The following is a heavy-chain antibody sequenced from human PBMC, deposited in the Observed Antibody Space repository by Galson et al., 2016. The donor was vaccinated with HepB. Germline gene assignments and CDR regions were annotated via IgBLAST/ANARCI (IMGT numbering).Heavy chain of an antibody. D-gene: IGHD1-14*01. CDR3: ARVDHIDEAFGY. CDR2: INQDGSRR. J-gene: IGHJ4*02. CDR1: GFTFSRFW. V-gene: IGHV3-7*04. Sequence: SLRLSCAASGFTFSRFWMTWVRQAPGKGLEWVANINQDGSRRNYLDSVRGRFTISRDDAKTSLNLQMDSLRAEDTAVYYCARVDHIDEAFGYWGQGILVAVSS.